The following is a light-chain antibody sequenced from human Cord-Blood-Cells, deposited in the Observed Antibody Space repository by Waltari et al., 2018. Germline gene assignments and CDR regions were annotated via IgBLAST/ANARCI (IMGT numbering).Light chain of an antibody. V-gene: IGLV2-23*02. CDR2: EVS. J-gene: IGLJ2*01. CDR1: RSDVGSYNL. Sequence: QSALTQPASVSGSPGQSLTLSCTGPRSDVGSYNLVAWYQQHPGKAPTLMIYEVSKRPSGVSNRFSGSKSGNTASLTISGLQAEYEADYYCCSYAGSSNVVFGGGTKLTVL. CDR3: CSYAGSSNVV.